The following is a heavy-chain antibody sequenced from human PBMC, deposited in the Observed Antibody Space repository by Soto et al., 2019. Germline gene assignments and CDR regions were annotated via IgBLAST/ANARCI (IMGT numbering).Heavy chain of an antibody. J-gene: IGHJ4*02. CDR3: ARTPFPLRYFDWCFDY. CDR2: INPNSGGT. D-gene: IGHD3-9*01. Sequence: GASVKVSCMASGYTFTGYYMHWVRQAPGQGLERMGWINPNSGGTNYAQKLQGWVTMTRDTSISTAYMELSRLRSDDTAVYYCARTPFPLRYFDWCFDYWGQGTLVTVSS. CDR1: GYTFTGYY. V-gene: IGHV1-2*04.